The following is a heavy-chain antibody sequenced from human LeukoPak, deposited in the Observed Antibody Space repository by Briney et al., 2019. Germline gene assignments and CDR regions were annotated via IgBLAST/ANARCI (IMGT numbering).Heavy chain of an antibody. D-gene: IGHD6-19*01. Sequence: ASVKVSCKASGYTFTNYDIHWVRQATGQGLEWMGWMNPYSANTGYAQNFQGRITITRNTSISTAYMELSSLRSEDTAVYYCARASRLAVAAVDYWGQGTLVTVSS. CDR3: ARASRLAVAAVDY. CDR1: GYTFTNYD. J-gene: IGHJ4*02. CDR2: MNPYSANT. V-gene: IGHV1-8*03.